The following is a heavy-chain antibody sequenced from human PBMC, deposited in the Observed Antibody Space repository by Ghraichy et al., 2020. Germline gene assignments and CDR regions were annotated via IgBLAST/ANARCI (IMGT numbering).Heavy chain of an antibody. CDR1: GFTFTSYA. V-gene: IGHV3-23*01. CDR3: VKSLGQQGSFDY. Sequence: GGSLRLSCAASGFTFTSYAMNWVHQAPGKGLEWVSSISHSGGTTYYADSVKGRFTLSRDNSEKTLYLQMNSLGVEDTAIYYWVKSLGQQGSFDYWGQGTLVTVSS. J-gene: IGHJ4*02. CDR2: ISHSGGTT. D-gene: IGHD6-13*01.